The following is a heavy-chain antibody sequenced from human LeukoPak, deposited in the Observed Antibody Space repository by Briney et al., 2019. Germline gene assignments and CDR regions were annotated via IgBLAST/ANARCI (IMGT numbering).Heavy chain of an antibody. CDR3: ARHLRFLESEDAFDI. V-gene: IGHV4-59*01. Sequence: SSETLSLTCTVSGGSLTGYFWSWIRQPPGKGLEWLGYVFYSGSTYYNPSLKSRVTISVDTSKNQFSLKLSSVTAADTAVYYCARHLRFLESEDAFDIWGQGTMVTVSS. J-gene: IGHJ3*02. D-gene: IGHD3-3*01. CDR1: GGSLTGYF. CDR2: VFYSGST.